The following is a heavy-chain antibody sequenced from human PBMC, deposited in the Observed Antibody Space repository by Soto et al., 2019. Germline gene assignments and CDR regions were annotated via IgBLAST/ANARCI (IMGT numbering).Heavy chain of an antibody. D-gene: IGHD3-10*01. CDR1: GVSFNNNG. CDR2: VSPPFRTS. J-gene: IGHJ6*02. CDR3: ARVLYYGSGSYSPYGMDV. Sequence: QVQLVQSGAEVKKPGSSVKVSCKTSGVSFNNNGIGWVRQPLGHGLEWMGGVSPPFRTSNYARKFQGRISIPADASTGTVNMELSSLTSEDTAQYYCARVLYYGSGSYSPYGMDVWGQGTTVTVSS. V-gene: IGHV1-69*01.